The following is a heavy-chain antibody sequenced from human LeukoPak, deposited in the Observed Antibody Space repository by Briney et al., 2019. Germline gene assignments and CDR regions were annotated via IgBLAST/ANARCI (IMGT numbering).Heavy chain of an antibody. CDR3: AIKPGIIAAAGTSSYGMDV. Sequence: GGSLRLSCAASGFTFSSYSMNWVRRAPGKGLEWVSSISSSSSYIYYADSVKGRFTISRDNAKNSLYLQMSSLRAEDTAVYYCAIKPGIIAAAGTSSYGMDVWGQGTTVTVSS. CDR2: ISSSSSYI. CDR1: GFTFSSYS. V-gene: IGHV3-21*01. D-gene: IGHD6-13*01. J-gene: IGHJ6*02.